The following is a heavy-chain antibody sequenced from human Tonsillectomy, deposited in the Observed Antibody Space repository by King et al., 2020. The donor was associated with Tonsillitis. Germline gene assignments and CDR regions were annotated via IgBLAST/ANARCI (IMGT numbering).Heavy chain of an antibody. CDR2: IYHSGST. V-gene: IGHV4-38-2*01. CDR1: GYSISSGYY. J-gene: IGHJ3*02. Sequence: MQLQESGPGLVKPSETLSLTCAVSGYSISSGYYWGWIRQPPGKGLEWIGNIYHSGSTYYNPSLKSRVTISLDTSKTHFYLKLNSVTAADTAVYYCAKVGGNYSPDAFDIWGQGTMVTVSS. D-gene: IGHD1-7*01. CDR3: AKVGGNYSPDAFDI.